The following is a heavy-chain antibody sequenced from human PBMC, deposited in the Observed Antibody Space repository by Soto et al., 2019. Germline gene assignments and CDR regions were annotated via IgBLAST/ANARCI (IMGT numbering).Heavy chain of an antibody. CDR3: ARERVSGGFDV. CDR2: VGHAGDT. CDR1: GFPFSTFD. J-gene: IGHJ3*01. D-gene: IGHD2-15*01. V-gene: IGHV3-13*01. Sequence: GGSLRLSCAASGFPFSTFDMNWVRQPTGKGLEWVSSVGHAGDTFYADSVLGRYTISRDNAKNALYLQMNGLRAGDTAVYYCARERVSGGFDVWGQGTMVTVSS.